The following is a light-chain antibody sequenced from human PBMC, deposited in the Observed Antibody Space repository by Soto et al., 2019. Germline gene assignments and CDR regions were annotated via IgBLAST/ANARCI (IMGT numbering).Light chain of an antibody. V-gene: IGLV1-44*01. Sequence: QSVLTQPPSASRTPGQRVTISCSGSSSNIGSNTVNWYQQPPGTAPKLLIYSNNQRPSGVPDRFSGSKSGTSASLAISGLQSEDEADYYCAAWDDSLNGLFGGGTKLTVL. CDR3: AAWDDSLNGL. CDR2: SNN. J-gene: IGLJ2*01. CDR1: SSNIGSNT.